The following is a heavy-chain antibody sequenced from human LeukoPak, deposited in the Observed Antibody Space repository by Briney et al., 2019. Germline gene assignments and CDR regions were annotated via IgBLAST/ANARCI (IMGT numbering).Heavy chain of an antibody. CDR1: GFTFSSYA. CDR2: ISYDGSNK. V-gene: IGHV3-30-3*01. CDR3: ATECCSSTSCYLNYYYGMDV. Sequence: GRSVRLSCAASGFTFSSYAMHWVRQAPGKWLEWVAVISYDGSNKYYADSVEGRFTLSRDNSKNTLCIQMNCLRTEATAVYYSATECCSSTSCYLNYYYGMDVWGQGTTVTVSS. D-gene: IGHD2-2*01. J-gene: IGHJ6*02.